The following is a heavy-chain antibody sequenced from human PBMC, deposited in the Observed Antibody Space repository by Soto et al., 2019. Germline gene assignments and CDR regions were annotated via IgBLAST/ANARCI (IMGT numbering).Heavy chain of an antibody. V-gene: IGHV4-34*01. J-gene: IGHJ6*02. Sequence: SETLSLTCSLSGGSFSNYYWTWIRQPPGAGLEWIGEVNDSGSTSYSPALKSRVTISVDSSKNQFSLILTSITAADRAVYFCARCQYHGSAGFYTIRYFYGLDVWGQGTTVTVSS. CDR3: ARCQYHGSAGFYTIRYFYGLDV. CDR2: VNDSGST. D-gene: IGHD3-22*01. CDR1: GGSFSNYY.